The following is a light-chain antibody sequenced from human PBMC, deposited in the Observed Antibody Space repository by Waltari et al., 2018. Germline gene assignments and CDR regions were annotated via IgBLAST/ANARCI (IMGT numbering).Light chain of an antibody. CDR2: AAS. CDR3: QENNHWPPVWT. Sequence: EIVLTQSPATLSVSPGERVTLSCSAIQSVSSNLAWYQQKPGQAPRLIIYAASNRATGIPARFSGSGSGTEFTLTISSLQSEDFAVYYCQENNHWPPVWTFGQGTNVEIK. CDR1: QSVSSN. J-gene: IGKJ1*01. V-gene: IGKV3-15*01.